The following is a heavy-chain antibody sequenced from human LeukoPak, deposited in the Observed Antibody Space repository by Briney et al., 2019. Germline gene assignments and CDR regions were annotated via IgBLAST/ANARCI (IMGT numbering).Heavy chain of an antibody. D-gene: IGHD6-13*01. V-gene: IGHV4-39*01. J-gene: IGHJ4*02. CDR2: INHSGST. CDR1: GVSISSSNSY. Sequence: SETLSLTCTVSGVSISSSNSYWGWIRQPPGKGLEWIGEINHSGSTHYNPSLKSRVTISVDTSKNQFSLKLSSVTAADTAVYYCARRFLRENGSSWSFDYWGQGTLVTVSS. CDR3: ARRFLRENGSSWSFDY.